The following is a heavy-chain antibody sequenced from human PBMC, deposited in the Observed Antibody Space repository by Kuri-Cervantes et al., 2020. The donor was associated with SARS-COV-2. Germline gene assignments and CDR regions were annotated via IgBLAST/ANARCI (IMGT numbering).Heavy chain of an antibody. D-gene: IGHD4-11*01. CDR3: ARDSMTTRDFDY. CDR2: LTNDGSDA. CDR1: GFTFSSYW. J-gene: IGHJ4*02. V-gene: IGHV3-74*01. Sequence: GESLKISCVASGFTFSSYWMHLVRQAPGKGLVWVSRLTNDGSDAILADSVKGRFTISRDNAKNMLYLYMNSLRADDTAVYYCARDSMTTRDFDYWGQGTLVTVSS.